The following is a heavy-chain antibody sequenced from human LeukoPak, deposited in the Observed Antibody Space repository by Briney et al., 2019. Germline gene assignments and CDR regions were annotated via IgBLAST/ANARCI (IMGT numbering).Heavy chain of an antibody. CDR1: GFTFSTSA. Sequence: GGSLRLSCAASGFTFSTSAMSWVRQAPGKGLEWVPAISGTGGSTYYADSVKGRFTISRDNSKSTLYLQMNSLRVEDTAVYYCAKEVMGATTFDYWGQGTLVTVSS. J-gene: IGHJ4*02. CDR3: AKEVMGATTFDY. CDR2: ISGTGGST. V-gene: IGHV3-23*01. D-gene: IGHD1-26*01.